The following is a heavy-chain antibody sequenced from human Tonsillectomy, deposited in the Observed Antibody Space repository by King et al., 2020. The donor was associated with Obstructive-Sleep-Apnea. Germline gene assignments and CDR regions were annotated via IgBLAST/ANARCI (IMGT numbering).Heavy chain of an antibody. D-gene: IGHD1-14*01. V-gene: IGHV3-43*01. Sequence: DVQLVESGGVVVQPGGSLRLSCEASGFNFDDYTMHWVRQAPGEGLEGVSLIRWDGFNAYYVDSVEGRFTISRDNSKNSLYLQMDSLTSEDTALYYCVKDVTGGHYFDHWGQGTLVTVSS. CDR1: GFNFDDYT. CDR3: VKDVTGGHYFDH. J-gene: IGHJ4*02. CDR2: IRWDGFNA.